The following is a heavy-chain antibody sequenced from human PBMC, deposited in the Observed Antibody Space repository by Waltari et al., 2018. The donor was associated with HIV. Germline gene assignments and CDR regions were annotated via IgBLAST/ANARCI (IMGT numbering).Heavy chain of an antibody. J-gene: IGHJ4*01. Sequence: EVQLLETGGGLIQPGGSLRLSCAASGFTVSSNYMSWVRQAPGKGLECVSVIYSGGTTYYADSVKGRFTISRDNSKNTLYLQMNSLRADDTAVYYCARDGYDSSAYYYFDYWGHGTLVTVSS. CDR2: IYSGGTT. CDR1: GFTVSSNY. D-gene: IGHD3-22*01. V-gene: IGHV3-53*02. CDR3: ARDGYDSSAYYYFDY.